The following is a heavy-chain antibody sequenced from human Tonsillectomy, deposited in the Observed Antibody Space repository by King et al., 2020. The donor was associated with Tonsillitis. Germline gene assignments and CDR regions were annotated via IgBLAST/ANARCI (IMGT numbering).Heavy chain of an antibody. J-gene: IGHJ5*02. V-gene: IGHV4-4*07. CDR2: IFTSGST. CDR3: ARDLYYYDSSGYHNWFDP. D-gene: IGHD3-22*01. CDR1: GGFISSYY. Sequence: VQLQESGPGLVKPSETLSLTCTVSGGFISSYYWSWIRQPAGKGLEWIGRIFTSGSTNYNPSLKSRVTISVDTSKNQFSLKLSPVTAADTAVYYCARDLYYYDSSGYHNWFDPWGQGTLVTVSS.